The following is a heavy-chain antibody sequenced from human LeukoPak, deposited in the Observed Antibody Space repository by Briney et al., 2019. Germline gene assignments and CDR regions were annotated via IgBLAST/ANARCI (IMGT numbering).Heavy chain of an antibody. D-gene: IGHD3-22*01. V-gene: IGHV4-59*01. CDR3: ARGPYYYEPDY. Sequence: SETLSLTCTVSGGSINSYYWSWIRQPPGKGLEWIGYFYYSGNTNYNPSLRSRVTISVDTSKNQFSLKLSSVTAADTAVYYSARGPYYYEPDYWDQGTLVTVSS. J-gene: IGHJ4*02. CDR1: GGSINSYY. CDR2: FYYSGNT.